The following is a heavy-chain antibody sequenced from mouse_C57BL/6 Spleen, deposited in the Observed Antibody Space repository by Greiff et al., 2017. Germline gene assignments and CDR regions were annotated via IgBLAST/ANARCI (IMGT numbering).Heavy chain of an antibody. CDR2: INPYNGGT. CDR3: AWGVLLPAY. Sequence: VQLKESGPVLVKPGASVKMSCKASGYTFTDYYMNWVKQSHGKSLEWIGVINPYNGGTSYNQKFKGKATLTVDKSSSTAYMELNSLTSEDSAVYYCAWGVLLPAYWGQGTLVTVSA. D-gene: IGHD1-1*01. CDR1: GYTFTDYY. V-gene: IGHV1-19*01. J-gene: IGHJ3*01.